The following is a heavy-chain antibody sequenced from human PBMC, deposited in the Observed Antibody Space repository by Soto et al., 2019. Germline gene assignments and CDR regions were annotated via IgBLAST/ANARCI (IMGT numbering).Heavy chain of an antibody. CDR2: IYYSGST. CDR3: ARQEGIYYYYGMDV. J-gene: IGHJ6*02. V-gene: IGHV4-30-4*01. CDR1: GGSISSGDYY. Sequence: PSETLSLTCTVSGGSISSGDYYWSWIRQPPGKGLEWIGYIYYSGSTYYNPSLKSRVTISVDTSKNQFSLKLSSVTAADTAVYYCARQEGIYYYYGMDVWGQGTTVTVSS.